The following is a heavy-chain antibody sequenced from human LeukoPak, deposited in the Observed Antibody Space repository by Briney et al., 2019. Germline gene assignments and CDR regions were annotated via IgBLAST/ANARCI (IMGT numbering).Heavy chain of an antibody. CDR2: TYYRSKWYN. V-gene: IGHV6-1*01. CDR1: GDSVSSNSAA. J-gene: IGHJ4*02. D-gene: IGHD5-18*01. Sequence: SQTLSLTCAISGDSVSSNSAAWNWIRKSPSRGLEWLGRTYYRSKWYNDSAVSVKSRLTINPDTSKNQFSLQLNSLTAADTAVYYCARSVLGYSYGLHIDYWGQGTLVTVSS. CDR3: ARSVLGYSYGLHIDY.